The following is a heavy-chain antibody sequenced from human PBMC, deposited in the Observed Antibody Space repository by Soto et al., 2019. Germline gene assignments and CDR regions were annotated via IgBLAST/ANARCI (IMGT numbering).Heavy chain of an antibody. Sequence: EVQLVQSGAEVKKPGESLKISCKGSGYSFTSYWIGWVRQMPGKGMELMGIIYPGDSDTRYSPSFQGQVTISADKSISTAYLQWSSLKASDTAMYYCARTAAAGKYYYVMDVWGKGTTVTVSS. V-gene: IGHV5-51*01. D-gene: IGHD6-13*01. CDR3: ARTAAAGKYYYVMDV. CDR1: GYSFTSYW. CDR2: IYPGDSDT. J-gene: IGHJ6*04.